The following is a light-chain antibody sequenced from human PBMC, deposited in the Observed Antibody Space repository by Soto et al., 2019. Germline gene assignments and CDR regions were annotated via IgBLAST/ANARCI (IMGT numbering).Light chain of an antibody. CDR3: QQRSNWHRT. J-gene: IGKJ1*01. CDR2: DAS. CDR1: QSVSSY. Sequence: EIVLTQSPATLSLSPGERATLSCRASQSVSSYLAWYQQKPGQAPRLLIYDASNRATGIPARFSGSGSGTDLTLTTSSLEPEDFAVYYCQQRSNWHRTFGQGTKVEIK. V-gene: IGKV3-11*01.